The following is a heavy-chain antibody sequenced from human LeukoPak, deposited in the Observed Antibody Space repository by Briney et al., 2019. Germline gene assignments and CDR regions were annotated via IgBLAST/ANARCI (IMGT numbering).Heavy chain of an antibody. Sequence: ASVKVSCKASGGTFSSYAISWVRQAPGQGLEWMGGIIPIFGTANYAQKFQGRVTITADESTSTAYMELSSLRSEDTAVYYCARSGRQDRYYYYMDVWGKGTTVTVSS. CDR2: IIPIFGTA. CDR3: ARSGRQDRYYYYMDV. V-gene: IGHV1-69*13. J-gene: IGHJ6*03. CDR1: GGTFSSYA.